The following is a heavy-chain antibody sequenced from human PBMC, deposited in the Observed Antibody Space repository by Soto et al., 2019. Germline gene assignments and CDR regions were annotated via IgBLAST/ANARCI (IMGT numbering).Heavy chain of an antibody. D-gene: IGHD2-15*01. Sequence: QVQLVESGGGVVQPGRSVGLSCAASGFIFSSYGMHWVRRAPGKGLEWVAVLWYDGSNTYAADSVKGRFTTSRDKSKNRLYLQMNSLRAEDTAVYYWASGYCSGGSCYSSAFDIWGQGTTVTVSS. CDR3: ASGYCSGGSCYSSAFDI. CDR2: LWYDGSNT. CDR1: GFIFSSYG. J-gene: IGHJ3*02. V-gene: IGHV3-33*01.